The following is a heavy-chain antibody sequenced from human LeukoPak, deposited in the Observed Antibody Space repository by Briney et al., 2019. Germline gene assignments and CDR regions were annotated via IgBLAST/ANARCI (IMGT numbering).Heavy chain of an antibody. J-gene: IGHJ3*02. CDR2: ISGSGGST. Sequence: GGSLRLSCAASGFTFSSYAMSRVRQAPGKGGEWVSAISGSGGSTHYADSVKGRFTISRDNSKNTLYLQMNSLRAEDTAVYYCAKNSWEHDAFDIWGQGTMVTVSS. V-gene: IGHV3-23*01. CDR1: GFTFSSYA. CDR3: AKNSWEHDAFDI. D-gene: IGHD1-26*01.